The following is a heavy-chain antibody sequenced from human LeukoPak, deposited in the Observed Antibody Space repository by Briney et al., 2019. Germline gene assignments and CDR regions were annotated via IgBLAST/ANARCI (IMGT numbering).Heavy chain of an antibody. V-gene: IGHV3-11*01. CDR2: ISSSGSTI. D-gene: IGHD6-13*01. Sequence: GGSLRLSCAASGFTFSDYYMSWIRQAPGKGLEWVSYISSSGSTIYYADSVKGRFTISRDNAKNSLYLQMNSLRAEDTAVYYCATSSSIGPWFDPWGQGTLVTVSS. J-gene: IGHJ5*02. CDR1: GFTFSDYY. CDR3: ATSSSIGPWFDP.